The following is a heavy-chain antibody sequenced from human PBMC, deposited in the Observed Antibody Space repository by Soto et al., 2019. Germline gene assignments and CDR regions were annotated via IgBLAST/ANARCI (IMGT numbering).Heavy chain of an antibody. CDR2: ISSSGTTI. D-gene: IGHD1-7*01. J-gene: IGHJ4*02. Sequence: GGSLRLSCAASGFTFSDYYMSWIRQAPGKGLEWVSYISSSGTTIFYADSLRGRFTISRDNTKKSLYLQMNSLRGEDTAVYYSAREPSNWNYCFDYWGQGTLVTVSS. CDR3: AREPSNWNYCFDY. CDR1: GFTFSDYY. V-gene: IGHV3-11*01.